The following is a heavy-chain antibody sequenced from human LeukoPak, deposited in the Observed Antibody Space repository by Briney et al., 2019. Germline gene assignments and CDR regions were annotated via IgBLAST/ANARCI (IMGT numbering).Heavy chain of an antibody. CDR1: GYTFTIYG. CDR3: AISFGQQLVRDFDY. Sequence: ASVKVSFKASGYTFTIYGISWVRQAPGQGLEWMGWISAYNGNTNYAQKLQGRVTMTTDTSTSTAYMELRSLRSDDTAVYYCAISFGQQLVRDFDYWGQGTLVTVSS. V-gene: IGHV1-18*01. CDR2: ISAYNGNT. D-gene: IGHD6-13*01. J-gene: IGHJ4*02.